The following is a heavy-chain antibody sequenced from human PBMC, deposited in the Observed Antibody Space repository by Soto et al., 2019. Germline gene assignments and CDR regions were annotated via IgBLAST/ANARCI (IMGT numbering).Heavy chain of an antibody. CDR2: ISGSGGST. Sequence: PGGSLRLSCAASGFTFSSYAMSWVRQAPGKGLEWVSAISGSGGSTYYADSVKGRFTISRDNSKNTLYLQMNSLRAEDTAVYYCAKSTYYDFWSGYHTVDPWGQGTLVTVSS. J-gene: IGHJ5*02. CDR1: GFTFSSYA. V-gene: IGHV3-23*01. D-gene: IGHD3-3*01. CDR3: AKSTYYDFWSGYHTVDP.